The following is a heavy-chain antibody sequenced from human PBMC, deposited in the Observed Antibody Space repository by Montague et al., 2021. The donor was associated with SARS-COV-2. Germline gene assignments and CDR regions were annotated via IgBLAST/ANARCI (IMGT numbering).Heavy chain of an antibody. D-gene: IGHD6-13*01. CDR2: ISDSGRT. V-gene: IGHV4-59*13. CDR3: TRDRGIAAADNYYYGMDV. J-gene: IGHJ6*02. Sequence: SETLSLTCTVSGDSIRSYHWTWIRQPPGKGLEWIGRISDSGRTIYNPSLKIRVTISVDTSKNQFFLNLRSMVAADTAIYYCTRDRGIAAADNYYYGMDVWGQGTTVTVSS. CDR1: GDSIRSYH.